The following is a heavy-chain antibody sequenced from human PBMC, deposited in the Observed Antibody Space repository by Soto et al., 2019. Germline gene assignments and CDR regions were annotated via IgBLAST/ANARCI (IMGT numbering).Heavy chain of an antibody. Sequence: GESLKISCKGSGCRFTSYWIGWVRQMPGKGLEWMGIIYPGDSDTRYSPSFQGQVTISADKSISTAYLQWSSLKASDTAMYYCARRTYDILTGHHYFDYWGQGTLVTVSS. V-gene: IGHV5-51*01. CDR1: GCRFTSYW. D-gene: IGHD3-9*01. CDR2: IYPGDSDT. J-gene: IGHJ4*02. CDR3: ARRTYDILTGHHYFDY.